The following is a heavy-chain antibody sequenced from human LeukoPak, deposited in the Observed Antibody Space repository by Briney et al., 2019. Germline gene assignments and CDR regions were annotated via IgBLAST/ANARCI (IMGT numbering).Heavy chain of an antibody. Sequence: PGGSLRLSCAASGFTFSSYGMHWVRQAPGKGLEWVAFIRYDGSNKYYADSVKGRFTISRDNSKNTLYLQMNSLRAEDTAVYYCAKVTGRSAGDYDYWGQGTLVTVSS. CDR3: AKVTGRSAGDYDY. CDR1: GFTFSSYG. V-gene: IGHV3-30*02. CDR2: IRYDGSNK. D-gene: IGHD4-17*01. J-gene: IGHJ4*02.